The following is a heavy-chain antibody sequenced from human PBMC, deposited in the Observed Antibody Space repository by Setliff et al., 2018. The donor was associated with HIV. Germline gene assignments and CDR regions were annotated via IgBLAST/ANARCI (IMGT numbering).Heavy chain of an antibody. V-gene: IGHV3-23*05. Sequence: PGGSLRLSCAASGFTFSNYAMNWVRQAPGKGLEWVPAFYTGDSGTFYADPVKGRFTISRDDSKNTLYLQMNSLRVEDTAVYYCATDLNWEGGWGQGTLVTVSS. CDR1: GFTFSNYA. D-gene: IGHD1-26*01. CDR3: ATDLNWEGG. CDR2: FYTGDSGT. J-gene: IGHJ4*02.